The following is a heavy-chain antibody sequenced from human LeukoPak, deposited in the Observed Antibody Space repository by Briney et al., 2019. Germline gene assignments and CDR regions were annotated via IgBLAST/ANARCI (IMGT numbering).Heavy chain of an antibody. D-gene: IGHD3-10*01. V-gene: IGHV4-30-2*01. J-gene: IGHJ4*02. CDR1: GGSISSGANS. Sequence: PSQTLSLTCAASGGSISSGANSWSWIRQPPGRGLEWIGYIYQSGSTYYNPSLKSRVTISIDRSKNQFSLNLTSVAAADTAVYYCARRPSGSFFDYWGQGTLVTVSS. CDR2: IYQSGST. CDR3: ARRPSGSFFDY.